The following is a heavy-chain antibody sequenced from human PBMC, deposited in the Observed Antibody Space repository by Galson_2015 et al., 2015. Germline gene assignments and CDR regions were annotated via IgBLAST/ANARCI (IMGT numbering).Heavy chain of an antibody. CDR3: ARDNGENDYDFWSGYYTRQDAFDI. CDR2: IYTSGST. Sequence: TLSLTCTVSGGSISSGSYYWSWIRQPAGKGLEWIGRIYTSGSTNYNPSLKSRVTISVDTSKNQFSLKLSSVTAADTAVYYCARDNGENDYDFWSGYYTRQDAFDIWGQGTMVTVSS. CDR1: GGSISSGSYY. V-gene: IGHV4-61*02. J-gene: IGHJ3*02. D-gene: IGHD3-3*01.